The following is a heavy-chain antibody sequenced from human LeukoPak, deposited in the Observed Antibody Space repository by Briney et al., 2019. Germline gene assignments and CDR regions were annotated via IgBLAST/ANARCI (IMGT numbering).Heavy chain of an antibody. V-gene: IGHV3-30*18. D-gene: IGHD5-18*01. J-gene: IGHJ4*02. CDR3: AKDVQLWLLFGWLYFDY. Sequence: GGSLRLSCAASGFTFSSYGMHWVRQAPGKGLEWVAVISYDGSNKYYADSVKGRFTISRDNSKNTLYLQMNSLRAEDTAVYYCAKDVQLWLLFGWLYFDYWGQGTLVTVSS. CDR1: GFTFSSYG. CDR2: ISYDGSNK.